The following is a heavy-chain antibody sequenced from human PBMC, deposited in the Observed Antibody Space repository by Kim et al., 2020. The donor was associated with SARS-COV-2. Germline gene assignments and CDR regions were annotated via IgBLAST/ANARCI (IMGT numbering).Heavy chain of an antibody. CDR1: YYSITSNYY. CDR3: TREIAWTTVDY. V-gene: IGHV4-38-2*02. CDR2: IFHYGGT. D-gene: IGHD4-17*01. J-gene: IGHJ4*02. Sequence: SETLSLTCTVSYYSITSNYYWGWIRQPPGKGLEWIGSIFHYGGTYNNPSLKSRVTISVDTSKNQFSLKMNYVTAADTAVYYCTREIAWTTVDYWGQGILV.